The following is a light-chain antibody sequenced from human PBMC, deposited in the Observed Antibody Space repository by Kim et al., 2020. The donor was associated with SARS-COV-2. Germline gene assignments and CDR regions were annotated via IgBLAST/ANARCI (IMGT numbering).Light chain of an antibody. CDR1: QSVGSY. CDR3: QSEIEWLPADI. J-gene: IGKJ2*01. CDR2: GAS. Sequence: EIVMTQSPATLSVSPGERATLSCRASQSVGSYLAWYQQKPGQAPRLLIYGASTRATGVPARFSGSGSGTEFTLTITSLQSDDIAIYYLQSEIEWLPADILGRGKNLEI. V-gene: IGKV3-15*01.